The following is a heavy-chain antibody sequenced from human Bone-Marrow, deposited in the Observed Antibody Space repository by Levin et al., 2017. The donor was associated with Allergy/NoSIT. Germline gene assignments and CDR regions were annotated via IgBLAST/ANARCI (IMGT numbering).Heavy chain of an antibody. CDR1: GGSISSYY. V-gene: IGHV4-59*01. Sequence: SQTLSLTCTVSGGSISSYYWSWIRQPPGKGLEWIGYIYYSGSTNYNPSLKSRVTISVDTSKNQFSLKLSSVTAADTAVYYCARVLVDTAMDEVWFDPWGQGTLVTVSS. CDR3: ARVLVDTAMDEVWFDP. J-gene: IGHJ5*02. D-gene: IGHD5-18*01. CDR2: IYYSGST.